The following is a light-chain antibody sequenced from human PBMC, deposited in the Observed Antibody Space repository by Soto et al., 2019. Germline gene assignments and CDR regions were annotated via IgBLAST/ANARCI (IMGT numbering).Light chain of an antibody. Sequence: DIQMTQSPSSVSASVGDRVTFTCRASQHISSWLAWYQQKPGKAPKLLIAAASILQSGVPSRFSDSGYGTDFTLTISSLQPEDFASYFCQQANTFPFTFGPGTRLEIK. V-gene: IGKV1-12*02. J-gene: IGKJ3*01. CDR3: QQANTFPFT. CDR2: AAS. CDR1: QHISSW.